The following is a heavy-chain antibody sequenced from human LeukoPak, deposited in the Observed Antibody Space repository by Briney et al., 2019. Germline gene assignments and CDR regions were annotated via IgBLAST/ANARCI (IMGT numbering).Heavy chain of an antibody. D-gene: IGHD6-19*01. Sequence: GGSLRLSCAASGFTFSSYDMHWVHQATGKGLEWVSAIGTAGDTYYPGSVKGRFTISRENAKNSLYLQMNSLRAEDTAVYYCARGMSYSSGWYGDDNWFDPWGQGTLVTVSS. J-gene: IGHJ5*02. CDR2: IGTAGDT. V-gene: IGHV3-13*01. CDR3: ARGMSYSSGWYGDDNWFDP. CDR1: GFTFSSYD.